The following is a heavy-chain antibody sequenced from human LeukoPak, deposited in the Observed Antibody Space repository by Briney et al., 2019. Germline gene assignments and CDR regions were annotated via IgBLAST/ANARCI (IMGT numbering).Heavy chain of an antibody. Sequence: ASVKVSCKASGYTFTGYYMHWVRQAPGQGLEWMGWINPYSGGTNYARKFQGRVTMTRDSSISTAYMELSSLRSDDTAVYYCARENDSGQNDYWGQGNLVTVSS. D-gene: IGHD3-22*01. CDR3: ARENDSGQNDY. V-gene: IGHV1-2*02. J-gene: IGHJ4*02. CDR2: INPYSGGT. CDR1: GYTFTGYY.